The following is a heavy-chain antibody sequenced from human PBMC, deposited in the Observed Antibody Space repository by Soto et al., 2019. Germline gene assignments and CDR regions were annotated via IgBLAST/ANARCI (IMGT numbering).Heavy chain of an antibody. CDR2: ISAYNGNT. Sequence: QVQLVQSGAEVKKPGASVKVSCKASGYTFTDYVITWMRQAPGQGLEVMGWISAYNGNTDYAQKVQGRVTMTTDTSTSTAYMALRSLTSDDTAVYYCARGTNGDYWGQGTLVTVSS. CDR3: ARGTNGDY. V-gene: IGHV1-18*01. J-gene: IGHJ4*02. CDR1: GYTFTDYV.